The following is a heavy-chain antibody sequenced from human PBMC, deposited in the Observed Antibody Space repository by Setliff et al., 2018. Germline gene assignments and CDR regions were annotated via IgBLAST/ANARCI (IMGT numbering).Heavy chain of an antibody. CDR1: GFTFSSYE. Sequence: GGSLRLSCAASGFTFSSYEMNWVRQAPGKGLEWISYISGDGNTVYYADSVRGRFTISRDNAKNSLYLQMNSLRAEDSAVYYCARDGVFYAMDFWGQGTTVTVSS. CDR3: ARDGVFYAMDF. V-gene: IGHV3-48*03. D-gene: IGHD3-10*01. CDR2: ISGDGNTV. J-gene: IGHJ6*02.